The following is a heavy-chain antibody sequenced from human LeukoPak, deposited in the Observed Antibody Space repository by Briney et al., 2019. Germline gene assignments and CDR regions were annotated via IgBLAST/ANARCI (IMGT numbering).Heavy chain of an antibody. CDR2: ISAYNGNT. Sequence: ASVKVSCKASGYTFTSYGISWVRQAPGQGLEWMGWISAYNGNTNYAQKLQGRVTMTTDTSTSTAYMELRSLRSDDTAVYYCARHLPLDSSSWYFDYWGQGTLVTVSS. V-gene: IGHV1-18*01. CDR3: ARHLPLDSSSWYFDY. CDR1: GYTFTSYG. D-gene: IGHD6-13*01. J-gene: IGHJ4*02.